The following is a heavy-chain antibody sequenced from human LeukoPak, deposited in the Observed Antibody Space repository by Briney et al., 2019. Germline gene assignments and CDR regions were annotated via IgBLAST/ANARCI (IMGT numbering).Heavy chain of an antibody. Sequence: PSETLSLTCTVSGGSISTYYWSWIRQPPGKGLEWIGNIHHSGRTNSNPSLKSRVTISVDTSKNQFSLKLSSVTAADTAVYYCARGQTGPRLHYWGQGTLVTVSS. CDR3: ARGQTGPRLHY. V-gene: IGHV4-59*12. D-gene: IGHD2-15*01. J-gene: IGHJ4*02. CDR1: GGSISTYY. CDR2: IHHSGRT.